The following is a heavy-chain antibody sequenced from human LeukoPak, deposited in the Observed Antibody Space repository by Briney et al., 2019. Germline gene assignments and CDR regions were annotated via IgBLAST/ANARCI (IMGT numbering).Heavy chain of an antibody. J-gene: IGHJ4*02. CDR2: ISYDGSNK. CDR1: GFTFSSYG. D-gene: IGHD5-12*01. V-gene: IGHV3-30*18. Sequence: GGSLRLSCAASGFTFSSYGMHWVRQAPGKGLDWVAVISYDGSNKYYADSVKGRFTISRDNSMHTLYQQMNSLRAEDTAVYYCAKGSNRGVATIDYWGQGTLVTVSS. CDR3: AKGSNRGVATIDY.